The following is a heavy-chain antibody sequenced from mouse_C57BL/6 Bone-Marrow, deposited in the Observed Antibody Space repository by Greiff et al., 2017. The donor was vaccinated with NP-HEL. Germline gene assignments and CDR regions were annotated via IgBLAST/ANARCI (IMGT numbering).Heavy chain of an antibody. CDR2: IDPSDSYT. D-gene: IGHD4-1*01. CDR1: GYTFTSYW. Sequence: VQLQQSGAELVRPGTSVKLSCKASGYTFTSYWMHWVKQRPGQGLEWIGVIDPSDSYTNYNQKFKGKATLTVDTSSSTAYMQLSSLTSEDSAVYYCARSGGNWGFAYWGQGTLVTVSA. CDR3: ARSGGNWGFAY. J-gene: IGHJ3*01. V-gene: IGHV1-59*01.